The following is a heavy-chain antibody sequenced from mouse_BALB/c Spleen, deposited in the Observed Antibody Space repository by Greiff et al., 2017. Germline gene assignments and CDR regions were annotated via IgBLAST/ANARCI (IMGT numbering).Heavy chain of an antibody. CDR2: IYPGDGST. Sequence: VQLQQSGPELVKPGASVKMSCKASGYTLTSYYIHWVKQRPGQGLEWIGWIYPGDGSTKYNEKFKGKTTLTADKSSSTAYMLLSSLTSEDSAIYFCARTTVVLYYFDYWGQGTTLTVSS. J-gene: IGHJ2*01. D-gene: IGHD1-1*01. CDR3: ARTTVVLYYFDY. V-gene: IGHV1S56*01. CDR1: GYTLTSYY.